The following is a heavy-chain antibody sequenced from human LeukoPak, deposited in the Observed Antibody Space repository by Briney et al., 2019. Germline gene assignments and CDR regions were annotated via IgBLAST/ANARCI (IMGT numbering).Heavy chain of an antibody. V-gene: IGHV3-7*01. CDR2: IKQDGSEK. CDR1: GFTFSSYW. CDR3: ARTANPLSLTYDYYYYYGMDV. J-gene: IGHJ6*02. Sequence: GGSLRLSCAASGFTFSSYWMSWVRQAPGKGLEWVANIKQDGSEKYYVDSVKGRFTISRDNAKNSLYLQMNSLRAEDTAVYYCARTANPLSLTYDYYYYYGMDVWGQGTTVTVSS.